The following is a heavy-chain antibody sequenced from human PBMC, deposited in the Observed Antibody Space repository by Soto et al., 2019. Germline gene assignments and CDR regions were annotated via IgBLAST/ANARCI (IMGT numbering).Heavy chain of an antibody. J-gene: IGHJ4*02. Sequence: PGGSLRLSCAAPGFTFSSYSMNWVRQAPGKGLEWVSYISSSSSAIYYADSVKGRFTISRDNAKNSLYLQMNSLRDEDTAVYYCARDLDYGDSYFDYWGQGTLVTVSS. D-gene: IGHD4-17*01. V-gene: IGHV3-48*02. CDR2: ISSSSSAI. CDR1: GFTFSSYS. CDR3: ARDLDYGDSYFDY.